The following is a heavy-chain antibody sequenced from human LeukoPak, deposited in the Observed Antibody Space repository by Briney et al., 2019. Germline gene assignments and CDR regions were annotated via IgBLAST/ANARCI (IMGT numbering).Heavy chain of an antibody. CDR1: GGSFSGYY. CDR3: ARRAYYGSGSYSYYFDY. J-gene: IGHJ4*02. Sequence: SETLSLTCAVYGGSFSGYYWSWIRQPPGKGLEWIGSIYYSGSTYYNPSLKSRVTISVDTSKNQFSLKLSSVTAADTAVYYCARRAYYGSGSYSYYFDYWGQGTLVTVSS. V-gene: IGHV4-34*01. CDR2: IYYSGST. D-gene: IGHD3-10*01.